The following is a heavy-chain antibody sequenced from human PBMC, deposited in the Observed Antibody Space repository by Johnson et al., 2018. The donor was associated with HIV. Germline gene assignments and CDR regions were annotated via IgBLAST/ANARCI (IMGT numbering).Heavy chain of an antibody. CDR2: ISYDGSNK. J-gene: IGHJ3*02. D-gene: IGHD6-6*01. CDR1: GFTFSSYG. Sequence: QVQLVESGGGLLQPGGSLRLSCAASGFTFSSYGMHWVRRAPGKGLEWVAVISYDGSNKYYADSVKGRFTISRDNSKNTLYLQMNSLRAEDTAVYYCASLSSSGAFDIWGQGTMVTVSS. V-gene: IGHV3-30*03. CDR3: ASLSSSGAFDI.